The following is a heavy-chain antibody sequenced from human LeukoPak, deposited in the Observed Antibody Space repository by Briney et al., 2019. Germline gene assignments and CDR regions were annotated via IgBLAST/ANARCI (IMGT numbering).Heavy chain of an antibody. V-gene: IGHV4-59*08. D-gene: IGHD1-26*01. CDR2: IYYSGST. Sequence: ETLSLTCTVSGGSISSYYWSWIRQPPGKGLEWIGYIYYSGSTNYNPSLKSRVTISVDTSKNQFSLNLSSVTAADTAIYYCARLGGATSPFGYWGQGTLVTVSS. CDR1: GGSISSYY. J-gene: IGHJ4*02. CDR3: ARLGGATSPFGY.